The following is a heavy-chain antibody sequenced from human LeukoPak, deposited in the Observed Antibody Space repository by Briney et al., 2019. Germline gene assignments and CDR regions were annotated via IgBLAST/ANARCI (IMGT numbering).Heavy chain of an antibody. CDR3: AREGDSSSWYGNWFDP. CDR1: GYTFTSYY. D-gene: IGHD6-13*01. V-gene: IGHV1-46*01. CDR2: INPSGGST. Sequence: ASVKVSCKASGYTFTSYYMHWVRQAPGQGLEWMGIINPSGGSTSYAQKFQGRVTMTRDMSTSTVYMELSSLRSEDTAVYYCAREGDSSSWYGNWFDPWGQGTLVTVSS. J-gene: IGHJ5*02.